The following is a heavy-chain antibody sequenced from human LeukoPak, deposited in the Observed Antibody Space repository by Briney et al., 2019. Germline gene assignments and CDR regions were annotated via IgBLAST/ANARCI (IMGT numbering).Heavy chain of an antibody. CDR3: ARRSPRTTENYFDY. J-gene: IGHJ4*02. V-gene: IGHV4-59*08. Sequence: SETLSLTCTVSDASIRGYYWGWIRLPPGKGLEWIGHIYSSGSTYYSPSLRSRVTISVDTSKNQFSLKLSSVTATDTAIYFGARRSPRTTENYFDYWGQGILVTVSS. D-gene: IGHD4-17*01. CDR1: DASIRGYY. CDR2: IYSSGST.